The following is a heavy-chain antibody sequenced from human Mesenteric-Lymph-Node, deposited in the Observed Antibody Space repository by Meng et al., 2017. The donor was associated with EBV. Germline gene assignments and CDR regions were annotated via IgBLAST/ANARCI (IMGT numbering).Heavy chain of an antibody. V-gene: IGHV4-34*01. CDR1: GGSVSGFY. CDR3: ARMEFTYDWYYDV. Sequence: VQLQQWGAGLLKPSETLSLNCVVYGGSVSGFYWTWIRQSPGRDLEWIGYIYYSGGTWYNLSLKSRVTISVDVSKNQFSLKLTSVTAADTAVYYCARMEFTYDWYYDVWGRSTLVTVSS. D-gene: IGHD1-1*01. J-gene: IGHJ2*01. CDR2: IYYSGGT.